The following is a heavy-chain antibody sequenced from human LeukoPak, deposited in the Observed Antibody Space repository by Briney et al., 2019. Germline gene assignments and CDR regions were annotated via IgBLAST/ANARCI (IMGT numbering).Heavy chain of an antibody. J-gene: IGHJ3*02. Sequence: GGSLRLSCAASGFTFRSYALSWVRQAPGKGLEWVSYISSSGSTIYHADSVEGRFTISRDNAKNSLYPQMNSLRAEDTAAYYCARGGITIFGVVSGAFDIWGQGTMVTVSP. V-gene: IGHV3-48*03. CDR3: ARGGITIFGVVSGAFDI. D-gene: IGHD3-3*01. CDR1: GFTFRSYA. CDR2: ISSSGSTI.